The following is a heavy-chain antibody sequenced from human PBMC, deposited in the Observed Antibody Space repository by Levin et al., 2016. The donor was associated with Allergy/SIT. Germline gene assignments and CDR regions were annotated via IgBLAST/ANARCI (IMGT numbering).Heavy chain of an antibody. CDR3: AKEAGGWYRS. J-gene: IGHJ4*02. D-gene: IGHD6-19*01. V-gene: IGHV3-43*02. CDR2: IDAYGTTT. Sequence: VRQAPGKGLEWVSVIDAYGTTTYYADSVKGRVTISRDNTNHSVYLHMTSLRIEDSGLYYCAKEAGGWYRSWGQGTPVTVSS.